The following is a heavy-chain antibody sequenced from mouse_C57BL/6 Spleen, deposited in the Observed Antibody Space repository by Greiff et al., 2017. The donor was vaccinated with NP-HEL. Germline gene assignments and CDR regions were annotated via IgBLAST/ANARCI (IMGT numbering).Heavy chain of an antibody. J-gene: IGHJ1*03. CDR3: ARTITTVVDWYFDV. CDR1: GYSFTGYF. D-gene: IGHD1-1*01. CDR2: INPYNGDT. V-gene: IGHV1-20*01. Sequence: VRLQQSGPELVKPGDSVKISCKASGYSFTGYFMNWVMQSHGKSLEWIGRINPYNGDTFYNQKFKGKATLTVDKSSSTAHMELRSLTSEDSAVYYCARTITTVVDWYFDVWGTGTTVTVSS.